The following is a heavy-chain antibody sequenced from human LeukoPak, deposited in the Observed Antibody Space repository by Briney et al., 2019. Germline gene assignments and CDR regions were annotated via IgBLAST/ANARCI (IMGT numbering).Heavy chain of an antibody. CDR1: GYTFTSYY. D-gene: IGHD2-15*01. CDR2: INPSGGST. CDR3: ARDIRMVAARGDY. V-gene: IGHV1-46*01. Sequence: ASVKVSCKASGYTFTSYYMHWVRQAPGQGLEWMGIINPSGGSTTYAQKLQGRVTMTTDTSTSTAYMELRSLRSDDTAVYYCARDIRMVAARGDYWGQGTLVTVSS. J-gene: IGHJ4*02.